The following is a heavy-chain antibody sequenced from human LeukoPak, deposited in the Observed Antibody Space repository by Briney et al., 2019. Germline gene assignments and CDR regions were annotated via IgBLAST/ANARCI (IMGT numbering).Heavy chain of an antibody. CDR1: GDSISSSSYY. CDR3: ARFTPQGYGWGGYNRFDP. Sequence: SETLSLTCIVSGDSISSSSYYWNWIRQPPGKGLEWIGYIYYSGSTNYNPSLKSRVTISLDTSKNQFSLNLTSVTAADTAVYYCARFTPQGYGWGGYNRFDPWGQGTLVTVSS. J-gene: IGHJ5*02. CDR2: IYYSGST. V-gene: IGHV4-61*01. D-gene: IGHD3-16*01.